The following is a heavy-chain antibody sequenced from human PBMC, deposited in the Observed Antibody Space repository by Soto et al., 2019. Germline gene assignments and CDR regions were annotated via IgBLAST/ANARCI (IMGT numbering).Heavy chain of an antibody. CDR2: ISISSSYI. V-gene: IGHV3-21*01. D-gene: IGHD6-13*01. CDR1: GFTFSTYS. Sequence: GGSLRLSCAASGFTFSTYSMSWVRQAPGKGLEWVSSISISSSYIYYADSVKGRFTISRDNAKNSLYLQINSLRAEDTAVYYCARARGSSTWYAGIFDYWGQGTLVTVSS. J-gene: IGHJ4*02. CDR3: ARARGSSTWYAGIFDY.